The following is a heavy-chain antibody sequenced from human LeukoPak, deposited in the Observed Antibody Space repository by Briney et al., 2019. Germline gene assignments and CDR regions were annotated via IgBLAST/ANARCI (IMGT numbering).Heavy chain of an antibody. CDR1: AFTFSSYW. CDR2: INWNGGST. CDR3: AREGSWERYYFDY. V-gene: IGHV3-20*04. J-gene: IGHJ4*02. Sequence: GGSLRLSCAASAFTFSSYWMSWVRQAPGKGLEWVSGINWNGGSTGYADSVKGRFTISRDNAKNSLYLQMNSLRAEDTALYYCAREGSWERYYFDYWGQGTLVTVSS. D-gene: IGHD1-26*01.